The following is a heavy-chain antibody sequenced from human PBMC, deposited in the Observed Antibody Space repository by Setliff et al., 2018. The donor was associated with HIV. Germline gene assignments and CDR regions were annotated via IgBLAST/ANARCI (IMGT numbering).Heavy chain of an antibody. CDR2: ISGSGGLT. CDR1: GFTFSNYA. D-gene: IGHD6-6*01. V-gene: IGHV3-23*01. CDR3: ARYEYSSSPALDY. Sequence: GGSLRLSCAASGFTFSNYAMNWVRQAPGKGLEWVSTISGSGGLTFYADSVKGRFTISRDNSKNTLYLQMNSLRAEDTAVYYCARYEYSSSPALDYWGQGTLVTVSS. J-gene: IGHJ4*02.